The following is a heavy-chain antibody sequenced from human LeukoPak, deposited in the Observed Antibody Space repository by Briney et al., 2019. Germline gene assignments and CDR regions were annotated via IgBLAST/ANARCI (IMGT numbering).Heavy chain of an antibody. CDR2: IYYSGST. D-gene: IGHD3-10*01. J-gene: IGHJ4*02. V-gene: IGHV4-59*01. Sequence: PSETLSLTCTVSGGSISSYYWSWIRQPPGKGLEWIGYIYYSGSTNYNPSLKNRVTISVDTSKNQFSLKLSSVTAADTAVYYCARFTYYYGSNYYFDYWGQGTLVTVSS. CDR3: ARFTYYYGSNYYFDY. CDR1: GGSISSYY.